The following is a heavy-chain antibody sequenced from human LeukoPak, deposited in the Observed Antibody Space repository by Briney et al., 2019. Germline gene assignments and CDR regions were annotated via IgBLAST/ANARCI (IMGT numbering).Heavy chain of an antibody. Sequence: GGSLRLSCAASGFTFSSYSMNWVRQAPGKGLEWVSSISSSSSYIYYADSVKGRFTIPRDNAKNSLYLQMNSLRAEDTAVYYCARLGYSSGWYEGFDYWGQGTLVTVSS. J-gene: IGHJ4*02. D-gene: IGHD6-19*01. V-gene: IGHV3-21*01. CDR2: ISSSSSYI. CDR3: ARLGYSSGWYEGFDY. CDR1: GFTFSSYS.